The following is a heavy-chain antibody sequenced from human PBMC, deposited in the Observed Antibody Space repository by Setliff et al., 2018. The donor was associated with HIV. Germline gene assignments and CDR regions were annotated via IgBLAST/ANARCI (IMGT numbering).Heavy chain of an antibody. D-gene: IGHD2-15*01. V-gene: IGHV4-39*07. J-gene: IGHJ5*02. CDR2: IYYSGST. Sequence: SETLSLTCSVSGGSISSSNYYWGWIRQPPGKGLEWIGSIYYSGSTYYNPSLKSRVTISVDTSKNQFSLKLTSVTAADTAVYYCARDLLDGTTVGVVVVTAPSWFDPWGQGTLVTVSS. CDR3: ARDLLDGTTVGVVVVTAPSWFDP. CDR1: GGSISSSNYY.